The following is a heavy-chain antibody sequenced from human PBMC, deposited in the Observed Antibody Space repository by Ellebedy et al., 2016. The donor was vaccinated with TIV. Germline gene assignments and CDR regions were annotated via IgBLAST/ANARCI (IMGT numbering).Heavy chain of an antibody. V-gene: IGHV3-43*02. CDR2: IVAIGGNT. Sequence: GESLKISCEASGFAFRDFAMHWVRQAPGKGLEWNCLIVAIGGNTNYADSVRSRFSIARDNSKNSLYLQMNSLRSEDTALYYCVKASDYFSFDSWGQGTLVTVSS. J-gene: IGHJ4*02. CDR1: GFAFRDFA. CDR3: VKASDYFSFDS. D-gene: IGHD4/OR15-4a*01.